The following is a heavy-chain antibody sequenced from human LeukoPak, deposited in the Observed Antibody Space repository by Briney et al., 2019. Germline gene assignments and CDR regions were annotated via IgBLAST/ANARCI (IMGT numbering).Heavy chain of an antibody. CDR2: ISSSSSYI. Sequence: GGSLRLSCAASGFTFSSYSMNWVRQALGKGLEWVSSISSSSSYIYYADSVKGRFTISRDNAKNSLYLQMNSLRAEDTAVYYCARSSISSGNNWFDPWGQGTLVTVSS. CDR1: GFTFSSYS. V-gene: IGHV3-21*01. J-gene: IGHJ5*02. CDR3: ARSSISSGNNWFDP. D-gene: IGHD3-22*01.